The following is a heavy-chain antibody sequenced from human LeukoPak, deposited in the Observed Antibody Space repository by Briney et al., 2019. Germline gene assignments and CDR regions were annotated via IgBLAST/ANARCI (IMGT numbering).Heavy chain of an antibody. CDR2: IKEDGSIE. D-gene: IGHD5-12*01. V-gene: IGHV3-7*01. J-gene: IGHJ5*02. Sequence: GGSLRLSCVASGFTFSHYWMSWVRQAPGRGLEWVANIKEDGSIEDYVDSVKGRFTVSRDNAKNSLYLEMDSLRVEDTAVYYCVSQQVAPPWGQGTLVIVSS. CDR3: VSQQVAPP. CDR1: GFTFSHYW.